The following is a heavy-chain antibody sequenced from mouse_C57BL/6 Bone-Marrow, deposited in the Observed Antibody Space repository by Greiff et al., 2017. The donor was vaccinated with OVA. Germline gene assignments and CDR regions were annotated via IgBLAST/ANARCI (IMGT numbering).Heavy chain of an antibody. Sequence: QVQLQQSGPELVKPGASVKISCKASGYAFSSSWMNWVKQRPGKGLEWIGRIYPGDGDTNYNGKFKGKATLTADKSSSTAYMQLSSLTSEDSAVYFCAIYSNYFDYWGQGTTLTVSS. CDR1: GYAFSSSW. D-gene: IGHD2-5*01. V-gene: IGHV1-82*01. CDR3: AIYSNYFDY. J-gene: IGHJ2*01. CDR2: IYPGDGDT.